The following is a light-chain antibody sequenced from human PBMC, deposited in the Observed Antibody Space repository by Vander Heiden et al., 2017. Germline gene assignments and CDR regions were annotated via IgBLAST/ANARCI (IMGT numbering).Light chain of an antibody. J-gene: IGLJ1*01. Sequence: QSALPQPPSASGTPGQRVTISCSGSRSNIGSNPVSWYQQLPGKAPKPLIHTNNQRPAGVPDRFSGSKSGTSASLAISGLQSEDETDYYCAAWDDSLMSYVFGPGTKVTVL. V-gene: IGLV1-44*01. CDR3: AAWDDSLMSYV. CDR2: TNN. CDR1: RSNIGSNP.